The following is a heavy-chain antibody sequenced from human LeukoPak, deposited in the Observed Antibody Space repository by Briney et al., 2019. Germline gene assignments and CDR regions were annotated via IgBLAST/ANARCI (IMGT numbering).Heavy chain of an antibody. CDR1: SGSISSGDYY. Sequence: SETLSLTCTVSSGSISSGDYYWSWIRQPPGKGLEWIGYIYYSGSTYYNPSLKSRVTISVDTSKNQFSLKLSSVTAADTAVYYCAREGYSYGTNDYWGQGTLVTVSS. D-gene: IGHD5-18*01. CDR3: AREGYSYGTNDY. J-gene: IGHJ4*02. V-gene: IGHV4-30-4*08. CDR2: IYYSGST.